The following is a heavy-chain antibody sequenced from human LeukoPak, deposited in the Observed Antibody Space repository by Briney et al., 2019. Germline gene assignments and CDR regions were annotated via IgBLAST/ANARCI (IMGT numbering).Heavy chain of an antibody. J-gene: IGHJ3*02. CDR2: INHSGST. D-gene: IGHD6-13*01. CDR3: ARDLPTLIAAASI. CDR1: GGSFSGYY. V-gene: IGHV4-34*01. Sequence: PSETLSLTCAVYGGSFSGYYWSWIRQPPGKGLEWIGEINHSGSTNYNPSLKSRVTISVDTSKNQFSLKLSSVTAADTAVYYCARDLPTLIAAASIWGQGTMVTVSS.